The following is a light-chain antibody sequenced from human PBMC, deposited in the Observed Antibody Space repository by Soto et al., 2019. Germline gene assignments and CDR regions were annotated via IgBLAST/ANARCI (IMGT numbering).Light chain of an antibody. V-gene: IGKV3-20*01. CDR1: QSVSSSY. CDR3: QQYGSSPWT. CDR2: GAS. J-gene: IGKJ1*01. Sequence: EIVLTQSPGTLSMSPGESATLSCRTSQSVSSSYLAWYQQKPGQAPRLLIYGASSRATGIPDRFSGSGSGTDFTLTIRRPEPEDFAVYYCQQYGSSPWTFGQGTKVDIK.